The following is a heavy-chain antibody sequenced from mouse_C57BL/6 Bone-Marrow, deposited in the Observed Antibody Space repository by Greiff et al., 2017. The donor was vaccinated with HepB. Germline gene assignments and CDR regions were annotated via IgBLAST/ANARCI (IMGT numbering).Heavy chain of an antibody. V-gene: IGHV1-64*01. CDR3: ARDFVTTVDYFDY. D-gene: IGHD1-1*01. Sequence: QVHVKQPGAELVKPGASVKLSCKASGYTFTSYWMHWVKQRPGQGLEWIGMIHPNSGSTNYNEKFKSKATLTVDKSSSTAYMQLSSLTSEDSAVYYCARDFVTTVDYFDYWGQGTTLTVSS. CDR2: IHPNSGST. CDR1: GYTFTSYW. J-gene: IGHJ2*01.